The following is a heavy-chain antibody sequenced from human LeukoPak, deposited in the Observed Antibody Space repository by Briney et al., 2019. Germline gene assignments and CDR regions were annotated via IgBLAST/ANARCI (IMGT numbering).Heavy chain of an antibody. D-gene: IGHD6-13*01. CDR3: ARETGYSRRASIWYYYYMDV. CDR1: GGTLSSCA. J-gene: IGHJ6*03. Sequence: ASVKVSCKASGGTLSSCAMSWVRPAPGHGLEWMGRIIPIFGTANDAQKCQGRVTITTDESTSTAYMELSSLRSEDTAVCYCARETGYSRRASIWYYYYMDVWGKGTTVTVSS. CDR2: IIPIFGTA. V-gene: IGHV1-69*05.